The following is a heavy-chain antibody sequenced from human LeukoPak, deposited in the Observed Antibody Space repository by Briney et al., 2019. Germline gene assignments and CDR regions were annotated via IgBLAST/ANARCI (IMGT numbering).Heavy chain of an antibody. CDR1: GYTFTSYG. V-gene: IGHV1-69*06. CDR3: AREESTIFGVVIMYY. D-gene: IGHD3-3*01. CDR2: IIPIFGTA. J-gene: IGHJ4*02. Sequence: GASVKVSCKASGYTFTSYGISWVRQAPGQGLEWMGGIIPIFGTANYAQKFQGRVTITADKSTSTAYMELSSLRSEDTAVYYCAREESTIFGVVIMYYWGQGTLVTVSS.